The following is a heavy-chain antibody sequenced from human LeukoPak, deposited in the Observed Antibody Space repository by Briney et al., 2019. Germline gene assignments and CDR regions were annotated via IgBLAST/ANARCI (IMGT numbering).Heavy chain of an antibody. CDR3: AREDYYDSSGYYLDC. CDR1: GYSVSSGYY. V-gene: IGHV4-38-2*02. Sequence: KASETLSLTCTVSGYSVSSGYYWGWIRQSPGKGLEWIGSIYHSGSTYYSPSLRSRITISVDTSKNQFSLKLCSVTAADTAVYYCAREDYYDSSGYYLDCWGQGTLVTVSS. CDR2: IYHSGST. D-gene: IGHD3-22*01. J-gene: IGHJ4*02.